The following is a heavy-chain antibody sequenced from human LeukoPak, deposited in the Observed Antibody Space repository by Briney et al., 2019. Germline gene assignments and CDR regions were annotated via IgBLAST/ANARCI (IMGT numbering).Heavy chain of an antibody. CDR1: GFTFSSYG. J-gene: IGHJ4*02. CDR3: ARDIEMAVITTGGY. D-gene: IGHD5-24*01. CDR2: ISYDGSKK. V-gene: IGHV3-30*19. Sequence: PGRSLRLSCAASGFTFSSYGMHWVRQAPGKGLEWVAVISYDGSKKYYADSVKGRFTISSDNSKNTLYLQMNSLRAEDTAVYYCARDIEMAVITTGGYWGQGTLVTVSS.